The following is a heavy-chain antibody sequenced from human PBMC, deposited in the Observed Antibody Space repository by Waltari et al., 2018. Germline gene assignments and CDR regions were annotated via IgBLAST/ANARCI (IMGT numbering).Heavy chain of an antibody. CDR3: AKLGFYFYDSSGYSLFDY. J-gene: IGHJ4*02. D-gene: IGHD3-22*01. CDR2: MSYEGNEK. Sequence: QVQLVESGGGVVQPGGSLRLSCAASGCTLSSFGIHWVRQAPGKGVEWVAVMSYEGNEKYYADSVKGRFTISRDKARNTLYLQMNSLRPEDTAVYSCAKLGFYFYDSSGYSLFDYWGQGPLVTVSS. V-gene: IGHV3-30*18. CDR1: GCTLSSFG.